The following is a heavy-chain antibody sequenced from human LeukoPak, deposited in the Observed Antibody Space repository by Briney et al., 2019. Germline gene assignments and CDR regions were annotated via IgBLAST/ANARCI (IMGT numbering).Heavy chain of an antibody. Sequence: GGSLRLSCAASGFTVSSNYMSWVRQAPGKGLEWVSYISSSGSTIYYADSVKGRFTISRDNAKNSLYLQMNSLRAEDTAVYYCARDSRRIAAAGGPGYWGQGTLVTVSS. CDR2: ISSSGSTI. CDR1: GFTVSSNY. J-gene: IGHJ4*02. CDR3: ARDSRRIAAAGGPGY. D-gene: IGHD6-13*01. V-gene: IGHV3-11*04.